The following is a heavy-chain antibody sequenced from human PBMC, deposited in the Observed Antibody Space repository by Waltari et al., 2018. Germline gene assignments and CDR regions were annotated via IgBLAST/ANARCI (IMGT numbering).Heavy chain of an antibody. CDR1: CFTVSHNY. CDR3: ARNPRYDSPD. D-gene: IGHD3-22*01. Sequence: ELQLAASGGGLVQPGGSLRLSCAASCFTVSHNYMSWVRQAPGKGLECVSLIYSGGYTQYADSVKCRFTISRDNSKNTLYLQMNSLRVEDTAVYYCARNPRYDSPDWGQGTLVTVSS. V-gene: IGHV3-66*02. J-gene: IGHJ4*02. CDR2: IYSGGYT.